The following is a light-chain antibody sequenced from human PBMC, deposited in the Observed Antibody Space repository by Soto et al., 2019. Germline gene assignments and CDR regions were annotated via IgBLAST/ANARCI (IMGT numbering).Light chain of an antibody. V-gene: IGLV2-14*01. CDR2: EVN. Sequence: QSALTQPASVSGSPGQSITISCTGTSSDVGVYKFVSWYQQHPGKAPKLIIYEVNNRPSGVSNRFSGSKSGTTASLTISGLQAEDEADYYCSSYTSSSTGVFGGGTKLTVL. CDR1: SSDVGVYKF. CDR3: SSYTSSSTGV. J-gene: IGLJ3*02.